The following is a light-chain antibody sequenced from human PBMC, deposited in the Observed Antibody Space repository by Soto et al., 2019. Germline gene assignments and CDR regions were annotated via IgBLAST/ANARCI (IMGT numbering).Light chain of an antibody. CDR1: QSINTW. J-gene: IGKJ1*01. CDR2: KAS. Sequence: DIQMTQSPSTLSGSVGDRVTITCRASQSINTWLAWYQQKPGKAPKLLIYKASSLESGVPSRFSGSGSGTEFTLTISSLQHDDFATYYCQQYNSYSRTFGQGTKVDIK. CDR3: QQYNSYSRT. V-gene: IGKV1-5*03.